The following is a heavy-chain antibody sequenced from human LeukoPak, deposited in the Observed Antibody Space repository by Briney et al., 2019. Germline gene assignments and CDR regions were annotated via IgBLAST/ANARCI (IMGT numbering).Heavy chain of an antibody. J-gene: IGHJ5*02. CDR3: ALGVTCSGGSCYLGDWFDP. CDR2: TYYRSKWYN. D-gene: IGHD2-15*01. CDR1: GDSVSSNSAA. Sequence: SQTLSLTCAISGDSVSSNSAAWNWIRPSPSRGLEWLGRTYYRSKWYNDYAVSVKSRISINPDTSKNQVSLHLKSVAPEDTAAYYCALGVTCSGGSCYLGDWFDPWGQGTLVTVSS. V-gene: IGHV6-1*01.